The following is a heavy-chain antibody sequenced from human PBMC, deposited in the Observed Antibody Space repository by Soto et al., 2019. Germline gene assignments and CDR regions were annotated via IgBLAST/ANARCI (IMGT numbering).Heavy chain of an antibody. CDR2: INGDGSTT. CDR3: ARDHHRYSGYDYVDY. V-gene: IGHV3-74*01. CDR1: GFTFSSYW. Sequence: PGGSLRLSCAASGFTFSSYWMHWVRQAPGEGLVWVSRINGDGSTTNYADSVKGRFTISRDNAKNSLYLQMNSLRAEDTALYYCARDHHRYSGYDYVDYWGQGTLVTVSS. J-gene: IGHJ4*02. D-gene: IGHD5-12*01.